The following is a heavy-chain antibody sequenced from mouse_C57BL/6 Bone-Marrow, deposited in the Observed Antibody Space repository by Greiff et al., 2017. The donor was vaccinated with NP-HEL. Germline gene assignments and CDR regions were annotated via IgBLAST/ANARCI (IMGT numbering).Heavy chain of an antibody. J-gene: IGHJ2*01. V-gene: IGHV1-52*01. CDR1: GYTFTSYW. CDR2: IDPSDSET. CDR3: ERPQRAQGSLDY. D-gene: IGHD3-2*02. Sequence: VQLQQPGAELVRPGSSVKLSCKASGYTFTSYWMHWVKQRPIQGLEWIGNIDPSDSETHYNQKFKDKATLTVDKSSSTAYMQLSSLTTEDSAVYYCERPQRAQGSLDYWGQGTTLTVSS.